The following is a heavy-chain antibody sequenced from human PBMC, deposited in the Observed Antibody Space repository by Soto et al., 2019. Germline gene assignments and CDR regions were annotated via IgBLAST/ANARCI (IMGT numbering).Heavy chain of an antibody. Sequence: QITLNESGPTVVRPTETLTLTCRFSGFSLTTSGVGVGWVRQSPGKAPEWLALIYWDDDKRYSESLKSRLTIPKATSKNQVVLTVANLDPTETATYYCAHRVLRTVFGLVMTTANYFDFWGQGTSVAVSS. CDR1: GFSLTTSGVG. CDR2: IYWDDDK. D-gene: IGHD3-3*01. J-gene: IGHJ4*02. CDR3: AHRVLRTVFGLVMTTANYFDF. V-gene: IGHV2-5*02.